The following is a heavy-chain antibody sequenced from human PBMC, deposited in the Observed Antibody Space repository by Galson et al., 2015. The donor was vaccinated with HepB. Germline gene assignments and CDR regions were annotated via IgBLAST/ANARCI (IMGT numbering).Heavy chain of an antibody. D-gene: IGHD6-19*01. CDR3: ARTGKKQWLVAFMDV. CDR1: GYTFTSYD. J-gene: IGHJ6*02. CDR2: MNPNSGNT. Sequence: SVKVSCKASGYTFTSYDINWVRQATGQGLEWMGWMNPNSGNTGYAQKFQGRVTMTRNPSISTAYMELSSLRSEDTAVYYCARTGKKQWLVAFMDVWGQGTTVTVSS. V-gene: IGHV1-8*01.